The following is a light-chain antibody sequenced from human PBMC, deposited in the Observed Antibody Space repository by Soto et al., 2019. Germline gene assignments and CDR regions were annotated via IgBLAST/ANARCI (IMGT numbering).Light chain of an antibody. CDR3: QQRNSYPPLT. Sequence: DIQLTQSPSFLSASVGDRVTITCRATQGISSYLAWYQQKPGKAPKFLIYAASTLQSGVPSRFSGSGSGTEFTLTISSLLPEEFAYYSCQQRNSYPPLTFGGGTKVEIK. CDR2: AAS. V-gene: IGKV1-9*01. CDR1: QGISSY. J-gene: IGKJ4*01.